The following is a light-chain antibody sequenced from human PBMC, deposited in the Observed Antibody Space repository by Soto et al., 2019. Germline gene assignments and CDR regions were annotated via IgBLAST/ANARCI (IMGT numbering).Light chain of an antibody. Sequence: DIQMTQSPATLSATVGDRVTITCRASQSVSTWLAWYQQKPGKAPKLLIYQASSLQSGVPSRISGSGSGTEFTLTISSLQPDDFVTYYCQQYSAYPLTFGGGTKVDIK. CDR2: QAS. CDR1: QSVSTW. J-gene: IGKJ4*01. V-gene: IGKV1-5*03. CDR3: QQYSAYPLT.